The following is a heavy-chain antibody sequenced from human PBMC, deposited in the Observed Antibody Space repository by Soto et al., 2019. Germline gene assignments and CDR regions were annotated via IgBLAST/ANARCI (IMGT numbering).Heavy chain of an antibody. CDR2: IDHSGNT. J-gene: IGHJ4*02. D-gene: IGHD1-26*01. CDR1: ADSFSNYY. Sequence: SETLSLTCGGNADSFSNYYWIWIRQPPGKGLEWIGEIDHSGNTNYSPSLKSRVTMSVDTSKNQFSLRLTSVTAADTAVYYCAGGRGRLVGFDYWGQGTLVTVSS. CDR3: AGGRGRLVGFDY. V-gene: IGHV4-34*01.